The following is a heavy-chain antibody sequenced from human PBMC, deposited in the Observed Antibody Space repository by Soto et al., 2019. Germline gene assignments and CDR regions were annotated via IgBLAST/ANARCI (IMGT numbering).Heavy chain of an antibody. Sequence: QVQLVQSGAEVKKPGASVKVSCKASGYTFTSYDINWVRQATGQGLECMGWMNPNSGNTGYAQKFQGRVTMTRNTSISTAYMELSSLRSEDTAVYYCARSYYDFWSGYYISFDIWGQGTMVTVSS. CDR3: ARSYYDFWSGYYISFDI. D-gene: IGHD3-3*01. CDR2: MNPNSGNT. J-gene: IGHJ3*02. CDR1: GYTFTSYD. V-gene: IGHV1-8*01.